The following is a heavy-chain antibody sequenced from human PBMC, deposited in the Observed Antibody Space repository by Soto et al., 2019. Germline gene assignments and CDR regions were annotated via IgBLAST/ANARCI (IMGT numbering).Heavy chain of an antibody. CDR1: GYSFTNYG. CDR2: ISPYNGNT. V-gene: IGHV1-18*01. CDR3: ARGMFQWASVSGLFDY. D-gene: IGHD5-12*01. Sequence: QVQLVQSGAEVKKPGASVKVSCKASGYSFTNYGISWVRQAPGQGLEWMGWISPYNGNTNDAQKFQDRVTMTTDTSTNTAYMELRSLRSDDTAVYYCARGMFQWASVSGLFDYWGQGTLVTVSS. J-gene: IGHJ4*02.